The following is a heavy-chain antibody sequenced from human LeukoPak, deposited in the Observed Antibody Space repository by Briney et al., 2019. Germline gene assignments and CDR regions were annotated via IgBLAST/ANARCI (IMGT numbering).Heavy chain of an antibody. D-gene: IGHD2-8*02. V-gene: IGHV1-69*13. Sequence: GASVKVSCKASGGTFSSYAISWVRQAPGQGLEWMGGIIPIFGTANYAQKFQGRVTITADESTSTAYMELSSLRSEDTAVYYCARDTGRYYYYYMDVWGKGTTVTVSS. CDR3: ARDTGRYYYYYMDV. CDR1: GGTFSSYA. CDR2: IIPIFGTA. J-gene: IGHJ6*03.